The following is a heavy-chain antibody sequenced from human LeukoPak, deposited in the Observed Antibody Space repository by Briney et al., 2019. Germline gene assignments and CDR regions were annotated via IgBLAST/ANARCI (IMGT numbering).Heavy chain of an antibody. Sequence: KPSETLSLTCAVYVGSFSGYYWSWIRQPPGKGLEWIGEINHRGSTNYNPSTKSRATISVDTSKNPFSLKLSSVTAADTAVYYCARAPYGYSSSWYGGSGYFQHWGQGTLVTVSS. V-gene: IGHV4-34*01. CDR3: ARAPYGYSSSWYGGSGYFQH. J-gene: IGHJ1*01. CDR2: INHRGST. CDR1: VGSFSGYY. D-gene: IGHD6-13*01.